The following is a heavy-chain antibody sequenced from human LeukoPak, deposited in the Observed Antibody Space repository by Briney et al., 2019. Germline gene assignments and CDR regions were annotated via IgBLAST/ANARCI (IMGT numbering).Heavy chain of an antibody. D-gene: IGHD1-1*01. Sequence: PSETLSLTCTVSGGSISSYYWSWIRQPPGKGLEWIGYIYYSGSTNYNPSLKSRVTISVDTSKNQFSLKLSSVTAADTAVYYCARDQGRRVQTPYYYMDVWGKGTTVTVSS. CDR1: GGSISSYY. CDR3: ARDQGRRVQTPYYYMDV. V-gene: IGHV4-59*01. CDR2: IYYSGST. J-gene: IGHJ6*03.